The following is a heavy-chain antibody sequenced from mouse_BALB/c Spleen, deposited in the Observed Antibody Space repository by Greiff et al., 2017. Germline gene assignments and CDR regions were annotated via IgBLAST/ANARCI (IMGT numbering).Heavy chain of an antibody. Sequence: EVHLVESGGGLVKPGGSLKLSCAASGFTFSSYAMSWVRQTPEKRLEWVASISSGGSTYYPDSVKGRFTISRDNARNILYLQMSSLRSEDTAMYYCASTTATLYAMDDWGQGTSVTVSS. J-gene: IGHJ4*01. CDR2: ISSGGST. V-gene: IGHV5-6-5*01. CDR3: ASTTATLYAMDD. D-gene: IGHD1-2*01. CDR1: GFTFSSYA.